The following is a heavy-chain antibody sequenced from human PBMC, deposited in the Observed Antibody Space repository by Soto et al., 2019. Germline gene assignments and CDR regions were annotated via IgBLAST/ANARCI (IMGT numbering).Heavy chain of an antibody. CDR3: ARMGAMTMAYDY. CDR2: IYYSGST. Sequence: PSETLSLTCTVSGGSISSYYWSWIRQPPGKGLEWIGYIYYSGSTNYNPSLKSRVTISVDTSKNQFSLKLSSVTAADTAVYYCARMGAMTMAYDYWGQGTRVTVAS. D-gene: IGHD3-16*01. V-gene: IGHV4-59*01. J-gene: IGHJ4*02. CDR1: GGSISSYY.